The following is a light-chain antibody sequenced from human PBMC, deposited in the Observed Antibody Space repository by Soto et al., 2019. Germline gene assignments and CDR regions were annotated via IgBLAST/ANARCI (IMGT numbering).Light chain of an antibody. Sequence: DILMTQSPSSLSASVGDGVTITCRAGQRISTYLNWYQHKPGKAPNLLIFAASNLQSGVPSRFSGSGSGTDFTLTITSLQPEDFATYYCQQSFNTPITFGLGTRLEIK. V-gene: IGKV1-39*01. CDR3: QQSFNTPIT. CDR2: AAS. CDR1: QRISTY. J-gene: IGKJ5*01.